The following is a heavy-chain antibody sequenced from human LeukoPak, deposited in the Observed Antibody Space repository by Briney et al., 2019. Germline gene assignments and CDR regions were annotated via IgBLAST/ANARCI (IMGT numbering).Heavy chain of an antibody. D-gene: IGHD2-2*01. CDR3: AKAPRRYCSSTSCSRAPPNHADY. Sequence: GGSLRLSCAASGFTFSSYAMSWVRQAPGKGLEWVSAISGSGGSTYYADSVKGRFTISRDNSKNTLYLQMNSLRAEDTAVYYCAKAPRRYCSSTSCSRAPPNHADYWGQGTLVTVSS. J-gene: IGHJ4*02. V-gene: IGHV3-23*01. CDR2: ISGSGGST. CDR1: GFTFSSYA.